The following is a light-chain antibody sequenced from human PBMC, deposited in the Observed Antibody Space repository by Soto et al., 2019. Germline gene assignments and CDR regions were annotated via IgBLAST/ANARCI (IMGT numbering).Light chain of an antibody. CDR2: EVS. Sequence: QSALTQPPSASGSPGQSVTLSCTGTSSDVGGYDYVSWYQQFPGKAPKLLIFEVSKRPSGVPDRFSGSKTGNTASLTISGLQAEDEADYYCLSKTSSISYVFGTGTKLTVL. J-gene: IGLJ1*01. V-gene: IGLV2-8*01. CDR1: SSDVGGYDY. CDR3: LSKTSSISYV.